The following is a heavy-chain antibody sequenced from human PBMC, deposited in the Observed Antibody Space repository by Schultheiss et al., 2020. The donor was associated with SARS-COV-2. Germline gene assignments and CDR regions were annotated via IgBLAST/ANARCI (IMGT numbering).Heavy chain of an antibody. CDR3: ASRRLRLGELSLYGNDY. J-gene: IGHJ4*02. V-gene: IGHV4-38-2*02. CDR1: GYSISSGYY. Sequence: SETLSLTCTVSGYSISSGYYWGWIRQPPGKGLEWIGSIYHSGSTYYDPSLKSRVTISVDTSKNQFSLKLSSVTAADTAVYYCASRRLRLGELSLYGNDYWGQGTLVTVSS. D-gene: IGHD3-16*02. CDR2: IYHSGST.